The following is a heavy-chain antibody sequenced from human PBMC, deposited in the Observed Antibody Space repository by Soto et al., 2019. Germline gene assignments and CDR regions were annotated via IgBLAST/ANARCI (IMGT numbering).Heavy chain of an antibody. CDR1: GFTFSSYE. CDR2: ISSSGSTI. J-gene: IGHJ6*02. Sequence: PGGSLRLSCAASGFTFSSYEMNWVRQAPGKGLEWVSYISSSGSTIYYADSVKGRFTISRDNAKNSLYLQMNSLRAEDTAVYYCARGGDFWSGMDVWGQGTTVTVSS. D-gene: IGHD3-3*01. V-gene: IGHV3-48*03. CDR3: ARGGDFWSGMDV.